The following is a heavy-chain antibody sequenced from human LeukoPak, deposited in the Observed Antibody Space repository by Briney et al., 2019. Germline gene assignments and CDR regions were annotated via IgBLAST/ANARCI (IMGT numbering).Heavy chain of an antibody. Sequence: GGSLRLSCAASGFTFSSYWMSWVRQAPGKGLEWVANIKQDGSEKYYVDSVKGRFTISRDNAKNSLYLQMNSLRAEDTAVYYCARDSDTDQRWFGELRGPLDYWGQGTLVTASS. J-gene: IGHJ4*02. CDR2: IKQDGSEK. D-gene: IGHD3-10*01. CDR1: GFTFSSYW. V-gene: IGHV3-7*03. CDR3: ARDSDTDQRWFGELRGPLDY.